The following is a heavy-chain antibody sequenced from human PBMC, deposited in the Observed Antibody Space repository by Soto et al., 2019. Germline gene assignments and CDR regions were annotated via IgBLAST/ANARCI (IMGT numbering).Heavy chain of an antibody. D-gene: IGHD3-22*01. CDR1: GFTFSSYA. Sequence: GGSLRLSCAASGFTFSSYATSWVRQAPGKGLEWVSAISGSGGSTYCADSVKGRFTISRDNSKNTLYLQMNSLRAEDTAVYYCAKALTYYYDSSGYHADYWGQGTLVTVSS. J-gene: IGHJ4*02. CDR2: ISGSGGST. V-gene: IGHV3-23*01. CDR3: AKALTYYYDSSGYHADY.